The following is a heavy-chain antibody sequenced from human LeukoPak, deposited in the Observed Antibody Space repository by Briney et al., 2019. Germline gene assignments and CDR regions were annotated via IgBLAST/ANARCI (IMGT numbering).Heavy chain of an antibody. V-gene: IGHV3-11*01. CDR2: ISTTGSSI. CDR3: ARVTGATDFDY. CDR1: GFTFSDYY. D-gene: IGHD1-26*01. J-gene: IGHJ4*02. Sequence: GGSLRLPCAASGFTFSDYYMSWIRQAPGRGLKWVSYISTTGSSIYYADSVKGRFTISRDNAKNSLYLQMSSLRAEDTAVYYCARVTGATDFDYWGRGTLVTVSS.